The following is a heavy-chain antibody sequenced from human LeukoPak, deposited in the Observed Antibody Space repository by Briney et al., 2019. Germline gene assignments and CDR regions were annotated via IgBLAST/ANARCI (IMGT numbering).Heavy chain of an antibody. CDR1: GGSISSSNYF. CDR3: ARYVVYGSGKYYFDY. CDR2: INYGGTT. J-gene: IGHJ4*02. D-gene: IGHD3-10*01. V-gene: IGHV4-39*01. Sequence: SEALSLTCTVSGGSISSSNYFWSWIRQPPGQELEWIASINYGGTTYYNPSLKSRVTISVDTSKNQFSLRLTSVTAADTAVYLCARYVVYGSGKYYFDYWGQGSLVSVSS.